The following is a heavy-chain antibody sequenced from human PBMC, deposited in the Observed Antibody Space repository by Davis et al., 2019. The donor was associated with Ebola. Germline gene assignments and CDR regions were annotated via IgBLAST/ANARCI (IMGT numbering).Heavy chain of an antibody. CDR2: INPSGGST. Sequence: ASVKVSCKASGYTFTSYYIHWVRHAPGQGLEWMGIINPSGGSTSYAQKFQGRVTMTRDTSTSTVYMELSSLRSEDTAVYYWARGGDYSNAGPRDWYFDLWGRGTLVTVSS. CDR3: ARGGDYSNAGPRDWYFDL. D-gene: IGHD4-11*01. CDR1: GYTFTSYY. J-gene: IGHJ2*01. V-gene: IGHV1-46*01.